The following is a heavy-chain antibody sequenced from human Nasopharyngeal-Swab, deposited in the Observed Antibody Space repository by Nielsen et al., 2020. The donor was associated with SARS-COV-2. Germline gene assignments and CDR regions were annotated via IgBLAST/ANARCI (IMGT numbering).Heavy chain of an antibody. CDR3: AREGGNWFDP. V-gene: IGHV3-30-3*01. CDR1: GFTFSSYA. J-gene: IGHJ5*02. Sequence: GGSLRLSCAASGFTFSSYAMHWVRQAPSKGLEWVAVISYDGSNKYYADSVKGRFTISRDNSKNTLYLQMNSLRAEDTAVYYCAREGGNWFDPWGQGTLVTVSS. D-gene: IGHD3-16*01. CDR2: ISYDGSNK.